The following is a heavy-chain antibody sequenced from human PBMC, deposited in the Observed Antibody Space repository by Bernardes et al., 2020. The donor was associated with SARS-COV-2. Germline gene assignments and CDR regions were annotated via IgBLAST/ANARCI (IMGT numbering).Heavy chain of an antibody. J-gene: IGHJ3*02. Sequence: ASVKVSCTSSGYTFTDYYIHWVRQGPGQGLEWMGWINPDSGATNYAQSFQGRVTMTRDTSISTSYMELSSLRSDDTALYYCARGFSSTFNVFDIWGQGTMVTVSS. CDR3: ARGFSSTFNVFDI. V-gene: IGHV1-2*02. D-gene: IGHD6-13*01. CDR2: INPDSGAT. CDR1: GYTFTDYY.